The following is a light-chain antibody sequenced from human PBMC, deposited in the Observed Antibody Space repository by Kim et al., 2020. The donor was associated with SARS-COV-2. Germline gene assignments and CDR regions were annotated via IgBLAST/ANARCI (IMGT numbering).Light chain of an antibody. J-gene: IGKJ4*01. Sequence: EIVLTQSPGPLSLSPGERATLSCRASQSVSSSFLAWYQQRPGQAPRLLIYGASSRATAIPDRFSGSGSGTDFTLTISRLEPEDFAVYYCQQYGSSSLTFGGGTKVDIK. CDR2: GAS. CDR1: QSVSSSF. CDR3: QQYGSSSLT. V-gene: IGKV3-20*01.